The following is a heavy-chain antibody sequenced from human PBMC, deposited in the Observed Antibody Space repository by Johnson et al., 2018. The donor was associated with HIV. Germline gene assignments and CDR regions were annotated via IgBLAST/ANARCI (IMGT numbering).Heavy chain of an antibody. CDR3: AKVDCGGDTCAGYDPFDL. CDR1: RFSFSSYW. V-gene: IGHV3-74*01. CDR2: INSDGSST. Sequence: VLLVESGGGLVQPGGSLRLSCAASRFSFSSYWMHWVRQAPGKGLVWVSRINSDGSSTNYADSVKGRFTISRDNAKNTVDLQMNSLRVEDTAVYYCAKVDCGGDTCAGYDPFDLWGQGTLVTVSS. D-gene: IGHD2-21*01. J-gene: IGHJ3*01.